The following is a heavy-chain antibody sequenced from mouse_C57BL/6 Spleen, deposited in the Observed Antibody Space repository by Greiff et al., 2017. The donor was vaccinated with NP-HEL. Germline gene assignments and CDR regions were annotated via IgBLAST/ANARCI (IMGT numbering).Heavy chain of an antibody. V-gene: IGHV1-26*01. J-gene: IGHJ2*01. CDR1: GYTFTDYY. CDR2: INPNNGGT. CDR3: AIRDGYSYFDY. D-gene: IGHD2-3*01. Sequence: EVQLQQSGPELVKPGASVKISCKASGYTFTDYYMNWVKQSHGKSLEWIGDINPNNGGTSYNQKFKGKATLTVDKSSSTAYMELRSLTSEDSAVYYCAIRDGYSYFDYWGQGTTLTVSS.